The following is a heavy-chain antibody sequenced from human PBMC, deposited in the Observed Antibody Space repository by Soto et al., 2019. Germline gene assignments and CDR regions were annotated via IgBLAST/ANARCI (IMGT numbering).Heavy chain of an antibody. CDR3: ASDYSGYSADPEYYGVEV. D-gene: IGHD3-22*01. CDR1: GGSVALTSYY. V-gene: IGHV4-39*01. CDR2: VYYSGST. Sequence: SETLSLTCSVSGGSVALTSYYWGWIRQPPGKGLEWIGNVYYSGSTNYNPSLKSRVTISVDTSKNQFSLSLKSVTAADTAVYYCASDYSGYSADPEYYGVEVWGQGTTVTVSS. J-gene: IGHJ6*02.